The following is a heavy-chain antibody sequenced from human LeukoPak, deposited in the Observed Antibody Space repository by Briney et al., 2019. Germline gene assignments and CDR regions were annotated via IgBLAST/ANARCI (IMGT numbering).Heavy chain of an antibody. V-gene: IGHV1-2*02. CDR3: ASFYAPDRGIESQNLVTVY. CDR1: GYTFTAYY. Sequence: GASVKVSCKASGYTFTAYYIHWVRQAPGRGLEWMGWINPNSGGTEYAQKFQGRITLTRDTSISTAYMELSRLRSDDTAVYYCASFYAPDRGIESQNLVTVYWGQGTLVSVSS. D-gene: IGHD2/OR15-2a*01. J-gene: IGHJ4*02. CDR2: INPNSGGT.